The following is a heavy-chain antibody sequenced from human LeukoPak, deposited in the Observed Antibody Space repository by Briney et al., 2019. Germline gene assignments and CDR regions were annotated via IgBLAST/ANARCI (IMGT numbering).Heavy chain of an antibody. CDR2: ISGMRSTI. V-gene: IGHV3-48*01. CDR3: ARDRWLTGTWEPGY. D-gene: IGHD1-20*01. CDR1: GFTFSSYS. Sequence: GGSLRLSCAASGFTFSSYSMNWVRQAPGKGLEWLSYISGMRSTIYYADSVEGRFTISRDNAKNSLYLQMNSLRVEDTAVYYCARDRWLTGTWEPGYWGQGTLVTVFS. J-gene: IGHJ4*02.